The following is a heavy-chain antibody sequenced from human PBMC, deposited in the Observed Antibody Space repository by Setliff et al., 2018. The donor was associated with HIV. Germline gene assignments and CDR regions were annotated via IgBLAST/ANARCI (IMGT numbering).Heavy chain of an antibody. V-gene: IGHV4-59*12. CDR3: ARVHEAQYGYRFDY. CDR1: GGSISSYY. CDR2: IYYSGST. J-gene: IGHJ4*02. D-gene: IGHD6-25*01. Sequence: KSSETLSLTCTVSGGSISSYYWSWIRQPPGKGLEWIGYIYYSGSTNYNPSLKSRVTISVDTSRNQFSLQLNSVTPEDTAIYYCARVHEAQYGYRFDYWGQGILVTVSS.